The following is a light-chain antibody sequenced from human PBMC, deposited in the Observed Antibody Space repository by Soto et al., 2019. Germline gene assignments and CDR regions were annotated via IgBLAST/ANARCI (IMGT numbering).Light chain of an antibody. J-gene: IGLJ2*01. V-gene: IGLV2-23*01. CDR2: EGS. Sequence: SALTQPASVSGSPGQSITISCTGTSSDVGSYNLVSWYQQHPDKAPKLMIYEGSKWPSGVSNRFSGSKSGNTASLTISGLQAEDEADYYCCSYAGISTVVFGGGTKLTVL. CDR3: CSYAGISTVV. CDR1: SSDVGSYNL.